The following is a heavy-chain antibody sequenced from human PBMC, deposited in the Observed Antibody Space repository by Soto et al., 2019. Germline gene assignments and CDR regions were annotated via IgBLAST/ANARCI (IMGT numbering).Heavy chain of an antibody. CDR3: ARGLGGIRGQQQLPLDY. Sequence: GGSLRLSCAASGFTFSSYAMHWVRQAPGKGLEWVAVISYDGSNKYYADSVKGRFTISRDNSKNTLYLQMNSLRAEDTAVYYCARGLGGIRGQQQLPLDYWGQGTLVTVSS. CDR2: ISYDGSNK. V-gene: IGHV3-30-3*01. D-gene: IGHD6-13*01. CDR1: GFTFSSYA. J-gene: IGHJ4*02.